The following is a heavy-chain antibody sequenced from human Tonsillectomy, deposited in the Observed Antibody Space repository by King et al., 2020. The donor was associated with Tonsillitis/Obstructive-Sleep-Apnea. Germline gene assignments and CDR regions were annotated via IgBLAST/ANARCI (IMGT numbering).Heavy chain of an antibody. J-gene: IGHJ4*02. CDR1: GGSISSSSYY. V-gene: IGHV4-39*01. CDR2: IYYSGST. CDR3: ARGYDSSGYHYDYFDY. D-gene: IGHD3-22*01. Sequence: QLQESGPGLVKPSETLSLTCTVSGGSISSSSYYWGWIRQPPGKGLEWIGSIYYSGSTYYNPSLKSRVTISVDTSKNQFSLKLSSVTAADTAVYYCARGYDSSGYHYDYFDYWGQGTLVTVSS.